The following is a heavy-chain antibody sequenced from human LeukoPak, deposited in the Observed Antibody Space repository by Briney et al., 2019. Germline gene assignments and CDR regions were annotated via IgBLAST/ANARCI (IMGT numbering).Heavy chain of an antibody. D-gene: IGHD3-22*01. Sequence: SGGPLRLSCAASGFTFSSYWMHWVRQAPGKGLVWVSRISSDGSSTSYADSVKGRFTISRDNAKNTLYLQMNSLRAEDTAVYYCARDLKIDYYDSSGVYYYYYYGMDVWGQGTTVTVSS. CDR2: ISSDGSST. V-gene: IGHV3-74*01. CDR1: GFTFSSYW. J-gene: IGHJ6*02. CDR3: ARDLKIDYYDSSGVYYYYYYGMDV.